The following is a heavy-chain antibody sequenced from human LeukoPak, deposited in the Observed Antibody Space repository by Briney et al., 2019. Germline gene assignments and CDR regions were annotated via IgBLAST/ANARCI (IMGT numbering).Heavy chain of an antibody. Sequence: PGGSLRLSCAASGFTFSSYGMRWVRQAPGKGLEWVAVISYDGSNKYYADSVKGRFTISRDNSKNTLYLQMNSLRAEDTTVYYCARDAARDAFDIWGQGTMVTVSS. CDR3: ARDAARDAFDI. CDR2: ISYDGSNK. CDR1: GFTFSSYG. J-gene: IGHJ3*02. V-gene: IGHV3-30*03.